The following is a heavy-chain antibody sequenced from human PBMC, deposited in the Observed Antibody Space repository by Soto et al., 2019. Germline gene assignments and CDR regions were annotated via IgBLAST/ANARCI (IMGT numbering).Heavy chain of an antibody. CDR1: GGIFSSFS. CDR2: IIPMTGTP. Sequence: QVQLVQSGAEVKTPGSSVEVSCKASGGIFSSFSITWVRQVPGHGLEWMGGIIPMTGTPNYAEKFQGRLTLTPDGPPRTTLFVLSKPKSGGHAVHFLSWGPHLPGSTSRLHPWGQGTVVIVSS. J-gene: IGHJ5*02. V-gene: IGHV1-69*01. D-gene: IGHD7-27*01. CDR3: SWGPHLPGSTSRLHP.